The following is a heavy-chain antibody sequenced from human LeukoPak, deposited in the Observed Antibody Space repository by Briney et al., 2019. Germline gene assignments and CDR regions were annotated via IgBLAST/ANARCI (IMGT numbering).Heavy chain of an antibody. D-gene: IGHD3-9*01. CDR3: AGTILTGYYSTLDY. V-gene: IGHV4-59*01. J-gene: IGHJ4*02. CDR1: GGSISSYY. CDR2: IYYSGST. Sequence: SETLSLTCTVSGGSISSYYWSWVRQPPGKGLECIGYIYYSGSTNYNPSLKSRVTISVDTSKNQFSLKLSSVTAADTAVYYCAGTILTGYYSTLDYWGQGTLVTVSS.